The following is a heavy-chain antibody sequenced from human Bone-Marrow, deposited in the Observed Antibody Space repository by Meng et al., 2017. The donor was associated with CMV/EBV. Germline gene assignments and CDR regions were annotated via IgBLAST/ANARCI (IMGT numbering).Heavy chain of an antibody. CDR1: GGSISSYY. Sequence: SETLSLTCTVSGGSISSYYWSWIRQPPGKGLEWIGYIYYSGSTNYNPSLKSRVTISVDTSKNQFSLKLSSVTAADTAVYYCARGDSGSHVKYAFDIWGQETMVTVPS. CDR3: ARGDSGSHVKYAFDI. D-gene: IGHD1-26*01. V-gene: IGHV4-59*01. CDR2: IYYSGST. J-gene: IGHJ3*02.